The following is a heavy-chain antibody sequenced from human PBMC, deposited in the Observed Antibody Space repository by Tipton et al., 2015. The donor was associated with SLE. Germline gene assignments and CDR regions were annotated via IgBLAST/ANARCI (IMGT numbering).Heavy chain of an antibody. J-gene: IGHJ4*02. Sequence: QSGAEVKKPGASVKVSCKASGYTFTSYGISWVRQAPGQGLEWMGWISAYNGNTNYAQKLQGRVTMTTDTSTSTAYMELRSLRSDDTAVYYCAISRGYSSSRGVNYFDYWGQGTLVTVSS. V-gene: IGHV1-18*01. CDR1: GYTFTSYG. CDR3: AISRGYSSSRGVNYFDY. D-gene: IGHD6-13*01. CDR2: ISAYNGNT.